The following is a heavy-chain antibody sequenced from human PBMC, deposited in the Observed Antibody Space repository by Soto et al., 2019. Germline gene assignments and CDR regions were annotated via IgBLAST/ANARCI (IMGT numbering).Heavy chain of an antibody. Sequence: SETLSLTCIVSGVSISSNDWSWIRQPPGQGLEWIGYIHYTGNTNFNPSLKNRVIISVDTSKNQFSLRLSSVTAADTAVYYCARSYPNTIFGVVPSRGLDVWGQGTTVTVSS. CDR3: ARSYPNTIFGVVPSRGLDV. D-gene: IGHD3-3*01. V-gene: IGHV4-59*01. CDR2: IHYTGNT. J-gene: IGHJ6*02. CDR1: GVSISSND.